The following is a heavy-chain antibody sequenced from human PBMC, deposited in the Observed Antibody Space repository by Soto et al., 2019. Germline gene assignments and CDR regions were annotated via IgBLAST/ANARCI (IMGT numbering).Heavy chain of an antibody. D-gene: IGHD6-13*01. CDR1: GFTFSSYE. CDR3: ARDFVVVPAVYRAGYSSGWYGRNYYYGMDV. Sequence: EVQLVESGGGLVQPGGSLRLSCAASGFTFSSYEMNWVRQAPGKGLEWVSYISSSGSTIYYADSVKGRFTISRDNAKNSLYLQMNSLRAEDTAVYYCARDFVVVPAVYRAGYSSGWYGRNYYYGMDVWGQGTTVTVSS. V-gene: IGHV3-48*03. CDR2: ISSSGSTI. J-gene: IGHJ6*02.